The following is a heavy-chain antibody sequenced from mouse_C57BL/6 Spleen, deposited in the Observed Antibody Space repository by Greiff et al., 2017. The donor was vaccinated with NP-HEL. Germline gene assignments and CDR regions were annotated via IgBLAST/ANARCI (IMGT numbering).Heavy chain of an antibody. CDR1: GYTFTSYW. V-gene: IGHV1-74*01. Sequence: VQLQQPGAELVKPGASVKVSCMASGYTFTSYWMHWVKQRPGQGLEWIGRIHPSDSDTNSNQKFKGKATLTVDKSSSTAYMQLSSLTSEDSAVYYCAINDYDGWFAYWGQGTLVTVSA. CDR3: AINDYDGWFAY. CDR2: IHPSDSDT. J-gene: IGHJ3*01. D-gene: IGHD2-4*01.